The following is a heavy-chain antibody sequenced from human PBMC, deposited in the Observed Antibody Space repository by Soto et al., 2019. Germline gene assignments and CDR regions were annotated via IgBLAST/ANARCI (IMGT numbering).Heavy chain of an antibody. V-gene: IGHV3-30*03. J-gene: IGHJ4*02. Sequence: VGSLRLSCAASGFTFSSYGMHWVRQAPGKGLEWVAVISYDGSNKYYADSVKGRFTISRDNSKNTLYLQMNSLRADDTAVYYCARDREYYDSSGYSPDFDYWGQGTQVTVSS. CDR1: GFTFSSYG. D-gene: IGHD3-22*01. CDR3: ARDREYYDSSGYSPDFDY. CDR2: ISYDGSNK.